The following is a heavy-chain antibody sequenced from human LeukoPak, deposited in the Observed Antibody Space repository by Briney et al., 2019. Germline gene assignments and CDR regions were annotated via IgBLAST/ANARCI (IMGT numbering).Heavy chain of an antibody. CDR3: AKGAVRFAAFDY. V-gene: IGHV3-33*06. CDR1: GFTFSTYG. J-gene: IGHJ4*02. D-gene: IGHD6-25*01. CDR2: IWYDGSNK. Sequence: GSLRLSCAASGFTFSTYGMHWVRQAPGKGLEWVAVIWYDGSNKYYADSVKGRFTISRDNSKNTLYLQMNSLRAEDTAVYYCAKGAVRFAAFDYWGQGTLVTVSS.